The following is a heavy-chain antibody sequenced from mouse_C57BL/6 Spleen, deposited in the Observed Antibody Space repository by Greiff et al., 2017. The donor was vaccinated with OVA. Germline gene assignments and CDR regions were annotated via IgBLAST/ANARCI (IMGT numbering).Heavy chain of an antibody. V-gene: IGHV1-39*01. Sequence: VQLQESGPELVKPGASVKISCKASGYSFTDYNMNWVKQSHGKSLEWIGVINPNYGSTSYNQKFKGKATLTVDQSSSTAYMQLNCLTSEDSAVYYCAGYYYAMDYWGQGTSVTVSS. J-gene: IGHJ4*01. CDR3: AGYYYAMDY. CDR1: GYSFTDYN. CDR2: INPNYGST.